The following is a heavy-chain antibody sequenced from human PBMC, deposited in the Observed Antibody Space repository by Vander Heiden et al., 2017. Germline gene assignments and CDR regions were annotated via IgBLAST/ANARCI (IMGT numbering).Heavy chain of an antibody. Sequence: QVQLQQWGAGLLKPSETLSLTCAVYGGSFSGYYWSWIRQPPGKGLEWIGEINHSGSTNYNPSLKSRVTISVDTSKNQFTLKLSSVTAADTAGYYCARNAGPADYWGQGTLVTVSS. CDR1: GGSFSGYY. V-gene: IGHV4-34*01. CDR2: INHSGST. CDR3: ARNAGPADY. J-gene: IGHJ4*02.